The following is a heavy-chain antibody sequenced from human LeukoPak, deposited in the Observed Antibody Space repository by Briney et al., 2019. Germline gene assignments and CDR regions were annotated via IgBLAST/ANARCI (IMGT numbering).Heavy chain of an antibody. CDR3: ARASYYESSNNIAFNI. Sequence: SETLSLTCTVPGGPISSYYWSWIRQPAGKGLEWIGRINTSGNTKYNPSFKSRVTMSLDTSKNQFSLNLGSVTAADTAVYYCARASYYESSNNIAFNIWGHGTMVTVSS. D-gene: IGHD3-22*01. CDR2: INTSGNT. V-gene: IGHV4-4*07. CDR1: GGPISSYY. J-gene: IGHJ3*02.